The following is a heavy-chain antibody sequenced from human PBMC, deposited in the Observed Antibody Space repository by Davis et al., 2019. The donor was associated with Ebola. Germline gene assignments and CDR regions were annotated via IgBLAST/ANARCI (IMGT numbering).Heavy chain of an antibody. Sequence: GESLKISCAASGFTFSSYGMHWVRQAPGKGLEWVANIKQDGSEKYYVDSVKGRFTISRGNAKNSLYLQMNSLRAEDTAVYYCARADYYGSGSYIGGYYYYGMDVWGQGTTVTVSS. D-gene: IGHD3-10*01. V-gene: IGHV3-7*01. CDR2: IKQDGSEK. J-gene: IGHJ6*02. CDR3: ARADYYGSGSYIGGYYYYGMDV. CDR1: GFTFSSYG.